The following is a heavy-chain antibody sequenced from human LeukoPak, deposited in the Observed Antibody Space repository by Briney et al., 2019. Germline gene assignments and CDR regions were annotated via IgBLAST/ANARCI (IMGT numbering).Heavy chain of an antibody. D-gene: IGHD6-19*01. V-gene: IGHV4-59*01. J-gene: IGHJ5*02. CDR2: IYYSGST. CDR1: GGSISSYY. Sequence: SETLSLTCTVSGGSISSYYWGWIRQPPGKGLEWIGYIYYSGSTNYNPSLKSRVTISVDTSKNQFSLKLSSVTAADTAVYYCARAIAVAGRPNWFDPWGQGTLVTVSS. CDR3: ARAIAVAGRPNWFDP.